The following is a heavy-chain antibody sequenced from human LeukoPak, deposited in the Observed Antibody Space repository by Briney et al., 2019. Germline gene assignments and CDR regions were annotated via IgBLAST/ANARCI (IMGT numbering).Heavy chain of an antibody. D-gene: IGHD1-1*01. Sequence: ASVKVSCKASGYTFTGYYMHWVRQAPGQGLEWMGWINPNSGGTNYAQKFQGRVTMTRDTSISTAYMELSRLRSDDTAVYYCARRAGTTGTTIRYWGQGTLVTVSS. J-gene: IGHJ4*02. V-gene: IGHV1-2*02. CDR1: GYTFTGYY. CDR3: ARRAGTTGTTIRY. CDR2: INPNSGGT.